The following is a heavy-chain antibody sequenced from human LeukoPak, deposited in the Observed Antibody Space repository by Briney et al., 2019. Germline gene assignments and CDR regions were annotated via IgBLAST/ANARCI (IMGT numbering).Heavy chain of an antibody. CDR2: IRYDGSNK. V-gene: IGHV3-30*02. J-gene: IGHJ4*02. D-gene: IGHD1-26*01. CDR3: AKTVGATHDY. CDR1: GFTFSSYG. Sequence: PGGSLGLSCAASGFTFSSYGMHWVRQAPGKGLEWVAFIRYDGSNKYYADSVKGRFTISRDNSKNTLYLQMNSLRAEDTAVYYCAKTVGATHDYWGQGTLVTVSS.